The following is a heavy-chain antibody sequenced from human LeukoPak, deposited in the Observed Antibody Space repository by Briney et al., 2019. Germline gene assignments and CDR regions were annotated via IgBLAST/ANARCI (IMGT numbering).Heavy chain of an antibody. Sequence: KPSETLSLTCTVSGGSISRYYWSWVRQSPGKGLEWIGYIYYSGSADYNPSLKSRVTISLDTSKNQFSLRLRSVTAEDTAVYYCAKEAAVGYGYFDYWGQGTLVTVPS. CDR1: GGSISRYY. V-gene: IGHV4-59*01. CDR2: IYYSGSA. D-gene: IGHD5-18*01. J-gene: IGHJ4*02. CDR3: AKEAAVGYGYFDY.